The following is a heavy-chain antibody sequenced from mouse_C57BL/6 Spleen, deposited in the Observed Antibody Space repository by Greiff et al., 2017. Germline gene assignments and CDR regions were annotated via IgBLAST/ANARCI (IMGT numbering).Heavy chain of an antibody. V-gene: IGHV1-64*01. CDR3: ARSNWDDYAMDY. J-gene: IGHJ4*01. Sequence: QVQLQQPGAELVKPGASVKLSCKASGYTFTSYWMHWVKQRPGQGLEWIGMIHPNSGSTNYNEKFKSKATLTVDKSSSTAYMQLSSLTSEDSAVYYCARSNWDDYAMDYWGQGTSVTVSS. CDR2: IHPNSGST. CDR1: GYTFTSYW. D-gene: IGHD4-1*01.